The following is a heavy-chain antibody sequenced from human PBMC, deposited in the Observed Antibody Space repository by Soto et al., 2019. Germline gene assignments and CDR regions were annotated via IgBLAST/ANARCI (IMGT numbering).Heavy chain of an antibody. D-gene: IGHD3-10*01. CDR3: ARDGYYGSGSYSGFDY. J-gene: IGHJ4*02. Sequence: SETLSLTCAVYGGSFSGYYGSWIRQPPGKGLEWIGEINHSGSTNYNPSLKSRVTISVDTSKNQFSLKLSSVTAADTAVYYCARDGYYGSGSYSGFDYWGQGTLVTVSS. V-gene: IGHV4-34*01. CDR1: GGSFSGYY. CDR2: INHSGST.